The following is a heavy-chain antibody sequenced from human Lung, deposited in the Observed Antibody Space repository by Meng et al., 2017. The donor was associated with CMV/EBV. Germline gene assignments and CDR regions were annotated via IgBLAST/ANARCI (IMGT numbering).Heavy chain of an antibody. D-gene: IGHD4-17*01. CDR2: VSYSGRT. CDR3: AREGGKGDYSDYRIYYGMDF. CDR1: GTSISSSTYY. V-gene: IGHV4-39*07. J-gene: IGHJ6*02. Sequence: SXTLSLTCTVSGTSISSSTYYWGWIRQPPGKGLVWIGSVSYSGRTYYNPTLKSRVTISVDTSKNQLSLRLSSVTAADTAVYYCAREGGKGDYSDYRIYYGMDFWGQGXTVTVSS.